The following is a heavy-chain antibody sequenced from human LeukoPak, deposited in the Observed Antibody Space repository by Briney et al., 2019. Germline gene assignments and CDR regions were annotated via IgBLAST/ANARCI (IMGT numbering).Heavy chain of an antibody. V-gene: IGHV4-39*07. J-gene: IGHJ4*02. CDR2: IYYSGST. CDR1: GGSISSSSYY. Sequence: SETLSLTCTVSGGSISSSSYYWGGIRQPPGKGLEWIGSIYYSGSTYYNPSLKSRVTISVDTSKNQFSLKLSSVTAADTAVYYCARGLTYYYDSSGYFYWGQGTLVTVSS. CDR3: ARGLTYYYDSSGYFY. D-gene: IGHD3-22*01.